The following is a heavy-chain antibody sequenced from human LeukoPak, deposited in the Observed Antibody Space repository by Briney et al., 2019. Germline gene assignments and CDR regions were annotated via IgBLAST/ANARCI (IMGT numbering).Heavy chain of an antibody. CDR2: IYHSGST. D-gene: IGHD2-2*01. CDR1: GYSISSGYY. V-gene: IGHV4-38-2*01. CDR3: ARQKILGYCSSTSCRAYFDY. Sequence: SETLSLTCAVSGYSISSGYYWGWIRQPPGKGLESIATIYHSGSTHYNPSLKIRLTLSLDTSNTQFSLKLYSVTAADTAVYYCARQKILGYCSSTSCRAYFDYWGQGTLVTVSS. J-gene: IGHJ4*02.